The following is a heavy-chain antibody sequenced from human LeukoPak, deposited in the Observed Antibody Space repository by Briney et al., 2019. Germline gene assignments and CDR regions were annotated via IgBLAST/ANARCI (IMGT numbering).Heavy chain of an antibody. CDR1: GGTFSSYA. V-gene: IGHV1-69*06. D-gene: IGHD2-2*01. J-gene: IGHJ5*02. CDR2: IIPIFGTA. CDR3: ARXGYCSSTSCLNWFDP. Sequence: SVKVSCKASGGTFSSYALSWVRQAPGQGLEWMGRIIPIFGTANYAQKFQGRVTITADKSTSTAYMELSSLRSEDTAVYYCARXGYCSSTSCLNWFDPWGQGTLVTVSS.